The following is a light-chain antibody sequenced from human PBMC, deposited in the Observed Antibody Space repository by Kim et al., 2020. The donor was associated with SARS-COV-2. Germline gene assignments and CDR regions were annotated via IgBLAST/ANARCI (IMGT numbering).Light chain of an antibody. Sequence: SYELTQPPSVSVAPGKTARITCGGNNIGSKSVHWYQQKPGQAPVLVIYYDSDRPSGIPERFSVSNSGNTATLTISRVEAGDEADYYCQVWDSSSYHPVFG. CDR3: QVWDSSSYHPV. CDR2: YDS. V-gene: IGLV3-21*04. J-gene: IGLJ3*02. CDR1: NIGSKS.